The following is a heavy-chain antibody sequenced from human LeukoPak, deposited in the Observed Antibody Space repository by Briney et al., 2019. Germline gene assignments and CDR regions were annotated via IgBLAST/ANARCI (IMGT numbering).Heavy chain of an antibody. CDR2: INPDGRDT. Sequence: PGGSLRLPCVVSGFTFNSCWMNWVRQAPGKGLEWVAHINPDGRDTYYVDSVKGRFTISRDNAQNSMYLQMNSQRVEDTAVYYCATWGDTTAEYFQRWGQGTLVTVSS. CDR1: GFTFNSCW. CDR3: ATWGDTTAEYFQR. V-gene: IGHV3-7*01. J-gene: IGHJ1*01. D-gene: IGHD2-21*02.